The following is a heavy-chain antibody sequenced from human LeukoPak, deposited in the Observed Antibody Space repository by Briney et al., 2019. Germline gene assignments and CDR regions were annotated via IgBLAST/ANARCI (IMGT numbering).Heavy chain of an antibody. V-gene: IGHV1-46*01. CDR2: INPSGGST. Sequence: GASVKVSCKASGYTFTSYYMHWVRQAPGQGLEWMGIINPSGGSTSYAQKFQGRVTMTRDMSTSTVYMELSSLRSEDTAVYYCASSAYYYDSSGSNTVGAFDIWGQGTMVTVSS. CDR1: GYTFTSYY. J-gene: IGHJ3*02. D-gene: IGHD3-22*01. CDR3: ASSAYYYDSSGSNTVGAFDI.